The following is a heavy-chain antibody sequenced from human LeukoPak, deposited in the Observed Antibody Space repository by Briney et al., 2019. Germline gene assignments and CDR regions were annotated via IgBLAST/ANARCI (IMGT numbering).Heavy chain of an antibody. CDR1: GYTLTELS. CDR3: ATAAAAGNYFDY. D-gene: IGHD6-13*01. J-gene: IGHJ4*02. Sequence: ASVKVSCKVSGYTLTELSVHWVRQAPGKGLEWMGGFDPEDGETIYAQKFQGRVTMTEDTSTDTAYMELSSLRSEDTAVYYCATAAAAGNYFDYWGQGTLVTVSS. V-gene: IGHV1-24*01. CDR2: FDPEDGET.